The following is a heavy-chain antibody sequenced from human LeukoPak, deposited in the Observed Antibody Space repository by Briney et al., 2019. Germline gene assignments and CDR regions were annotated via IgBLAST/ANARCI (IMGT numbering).Heavy chain of an antibody. D-gene: IGHD6-13*01. Sequence: SVKVSCKASGGTLSSYAISWVRQAPGQGLEWMGRIIPIFGTANYAQKFQGRVTITTDESTSTAYMELSSLRSEDTAVYYCATHKSSSWRNNWFDPWGQGTLVTVSS. CDR3: ATHKSSSWRNNWFDP. CDR2: IIPIFGTA. J-gene: IGHJ5*02. V-gene: IGHV1-69*05. CDR1: GGTLSSYA.